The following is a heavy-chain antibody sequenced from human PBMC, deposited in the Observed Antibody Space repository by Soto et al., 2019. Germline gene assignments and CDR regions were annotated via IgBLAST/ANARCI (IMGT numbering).Heavy chain of an antibody. CDR1: GFTFSNAW. D-gene: IGHD3-10*02. J-gene: IGHJ3*02. V-gene: IGHV3-15*01. CDR2: IKSKTDGGTT. Sequence: GGSLRLSCAASGFTFSNAWMSWVRQAPGKGLEWVGRIKSKTDGGTTDYAAPVKGRFTISRDDSKNTLYLQMNSLKTEDTAVYSCTPRNVVSVAFVIWGKGQWSPSPQ. CDR3: TPRNVVSVAFVI.